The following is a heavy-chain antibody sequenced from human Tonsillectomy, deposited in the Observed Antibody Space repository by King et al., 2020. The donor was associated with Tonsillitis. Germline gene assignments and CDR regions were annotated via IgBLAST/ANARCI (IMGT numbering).Heavy chain of an antibody. D-gene: IGHD2-15*01. CDR1: GYTFTGYY. J-gene: IGHJ5*02. CDR2: INPNSGGT. V-gene: IGHV1-2*02. Sequence: QLVQSGAEVKKPGASVKVSCKASGYTFTGYYMHWVRQAPGQGLEWMGWINPNSGGTNYAQKFQGRVIMTRDTPISTAYMELSSLRSYDTAVYYCWRALIYSSVLNFFDPWGQGSLVTASS. CDR3: WRALIYSSVLNFFDP.